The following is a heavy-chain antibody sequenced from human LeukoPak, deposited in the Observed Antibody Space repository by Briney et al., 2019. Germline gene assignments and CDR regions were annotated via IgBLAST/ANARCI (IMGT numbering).Heavy chain of an antibody. V-gene: IGHV3-30*02. D-gene: IGHD4-23*01. CDR3: AKNNDYGGSYWYFDL. Sequence: PGGSLRLSCAASGFSFSSSGMHWVRQAPGKGPEWVAFTRFDDSYKAYGDSVKGRFTISRDNSKNTLYLQMSSLRDEDTAVYYCAKNNDYGGSYWYFDLWGRGTLVTVSS. CDR1: GFSFSSSG. J-gene: IGHJ2*01. CDR2: TRFDDSYK.